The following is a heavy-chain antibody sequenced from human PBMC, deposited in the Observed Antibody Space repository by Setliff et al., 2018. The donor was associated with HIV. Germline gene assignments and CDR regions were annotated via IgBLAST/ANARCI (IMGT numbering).Heavy chain of an antibody. V-gene: IGHV4-39*01. CDR1: GGSINRSRYY. J-gene: IGHJ3*02. CDR2: IYYSGST. D-gene: IGHD4-17*01. CDR3: ARRFLTTVVTLGFDI. Sequence: PSETLSLTCTVSGGSINRSRYYWGWIRQPPGKGLEWIGSIYYSGSTYTNASLRSRLTISADTSKSRVSLKLTSVTAADTAVYYCARRFLTTVVTLGFDIWGQGTMVTVSS.